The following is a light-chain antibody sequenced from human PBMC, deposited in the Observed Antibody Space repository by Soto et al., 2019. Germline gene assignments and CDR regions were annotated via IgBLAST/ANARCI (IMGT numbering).Light chain of an antibody. V-gene: IGKV4-1*01. CDR3: QQYYGSPLT. CDR1: QSVLYSSNNKNY. J-gene: IGKJ4*01. CDR2: WAS. Sequence: DIVMTQSPDSLAVSLGERATINCKSSQSVLYSSNNKNYLAWYQQKPGQPPKLLIYWASTRESGVPDRFSGSGSGTDFTLTISSLQAEDVAVYYCQQYYGSPLTCGGGTKVEIK.